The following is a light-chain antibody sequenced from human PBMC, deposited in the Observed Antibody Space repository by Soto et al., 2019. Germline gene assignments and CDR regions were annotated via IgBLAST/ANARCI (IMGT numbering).Light chain of an antibody. V-gene: IGKV1-5*03. CDR3: QQYDSPPPT. J-gene: IGKJ1*01. Sequence: IQMTHSASTLSASVLDRVTVTFLASQSISSWLAWYQQKAGKAPKLLIYKASALESGVPSRFSGSGSGTEFALTISSLQPDDSATYYCQQYDSPPPTFGQGTKVDIK. CDR2: KAS. CDR1: QSISSW.